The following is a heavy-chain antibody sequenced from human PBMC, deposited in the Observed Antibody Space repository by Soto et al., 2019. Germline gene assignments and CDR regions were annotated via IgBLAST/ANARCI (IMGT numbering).Heavy chain of an antibody. Sequence: SGPTMVNATQTLRQTCTFSEFSLSTRDLGVVWIHQPPGTALEWLALIYWDDDKRYSPSLKSRLTITKDTFKTQVVLKMTNMDSVDTATYYCEHSEWSSTSCYPTHFEYWCQGNLCRISS. J-gene: IGHJ4*02. D-gene: IGHD2-2*01. CDR2: IYWDDDK. CDR3: EHSEWSSTSCYPTHFEY. CDR1: EFSLSTRDLG. V-gene: IGHV2-5*02.